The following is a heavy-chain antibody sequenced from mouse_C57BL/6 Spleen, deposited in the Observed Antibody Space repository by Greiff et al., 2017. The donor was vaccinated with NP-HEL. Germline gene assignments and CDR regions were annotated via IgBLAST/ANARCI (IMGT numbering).Heavy chain of an antibody. CDR2: IHPSDSDT. D-gene: IGHD3-2*02. Sequence: QVQLQQPGAELVKPGASVKVSCKASGYTFTSYWMHWVKQRPGQGLEWIGRIHPSDSDTNYNQKFKGKATLTVDKSSSTAYMQLSSLTSEDSAVYYRAIELQLRPLYYYAMDYWGQGTSVTVSS. CDR3: AIELQLRPLYYYAMDY. V-gene: IGHV1-74*01. J-gene: IGHJ4*01. CDR1: GYTFTSYW.